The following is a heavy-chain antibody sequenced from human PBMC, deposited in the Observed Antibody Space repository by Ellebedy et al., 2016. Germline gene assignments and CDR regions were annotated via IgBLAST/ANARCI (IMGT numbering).Heavy chain of an antibody. V-gene: IGHV3-33*01. CDR1: GFAFSGSG. D-gene: IGHD3-22*01. Sequence: GGSLRLXCAASGFAFSGSGMHWVRQPPGKGLEWVAVIRFDGSTTFYADSVKGRFTISRDNSNSSLYVQMNSLRVEDTAVYYCARADRRGSYYYYGMDVWGQGTTVIVSS. CDR2: IRFDGSTT. CDR3: ARADRRGSYYYYGMDV. J-gene: IGHJ6*02.